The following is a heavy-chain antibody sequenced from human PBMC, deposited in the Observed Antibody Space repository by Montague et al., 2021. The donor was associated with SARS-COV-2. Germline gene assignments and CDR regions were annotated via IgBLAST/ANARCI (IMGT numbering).Heavy chain of an antibody. CDR2: TYYRSKWYN. V-gene: IGHV6-1*01. CDR1: GDTVSSNSAA. Sequence: CAISGDTVSSNSAAWNWIRQSPSRGLEWLGRTYYRSKWYNDYAVAVKSRITINPDTSKNQFSLQLNSVTPEDTAVYYCARGGSWLYYFDYWGQGTLVTVSS. J-gene: IGHJ4*02. CDR3: ARGGSWLYYFDY. D-gene: IGHD6-13*01.